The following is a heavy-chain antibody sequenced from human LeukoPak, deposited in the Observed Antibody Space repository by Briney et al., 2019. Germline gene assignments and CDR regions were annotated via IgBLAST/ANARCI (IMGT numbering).Heavy chain of an antibody. CDR2: IYSGGST. CDR1: GFTVTSNY. CDR3: ASPNS. V-gene: IGHV3-53*01. Sequence: GGSLRHSPAAPGFTVTSNYMCSVPPALGKGLEWVSVIYSGGSTYYADSVKGRFTISRDNSKNTLYLQMTSLRAEDTPVYYCASPNSCGQGALVTVSS. J-gene: IGHJ4*02.